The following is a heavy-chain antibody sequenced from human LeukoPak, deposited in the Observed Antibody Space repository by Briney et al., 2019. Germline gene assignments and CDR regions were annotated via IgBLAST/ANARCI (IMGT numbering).Heavy chain of an antibody. CDR3: AREPVAGHHLDC. V-gene: IGHV4-59*01. CDR2: IYYSGST. CDR1: GGSISSYY. Sequence: AETLTLSCTVSGGSISSYYRRWIRQPPGKGLEWIGYIYYSGSTNYNPSLKSRVTISVETSKNQFSLKLSSVTAANTAVYYCAREPVAGHHLDCWGEGTLVTVSS. J-gene: IGHJ4*02. D-gene: IGHD6-19*01.